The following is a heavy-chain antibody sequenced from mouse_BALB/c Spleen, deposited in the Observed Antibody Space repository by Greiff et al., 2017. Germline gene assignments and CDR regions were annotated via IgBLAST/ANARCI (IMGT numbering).Heavy chain of an antibody. CDR2: ISSGGSYT. CDR1: GFTFSSYA. Sequence: EVQRVESGGGLVKPGGSLKLSCAASGFTFSSYAMSWVRQSPEKRLEWVAEISSGGSYTYYPDTVTGRFTISRDNAKNTLYLEMSSLRSEDTAMYYCARTYYDYSYYFDYWGQGTTLTVSS. D-gene: IGHD2-4*01. CDR3: ARTYYDYSYYFDY. V-gene: IGHV5-9-4*01. J-gene: IGHJ2*01.